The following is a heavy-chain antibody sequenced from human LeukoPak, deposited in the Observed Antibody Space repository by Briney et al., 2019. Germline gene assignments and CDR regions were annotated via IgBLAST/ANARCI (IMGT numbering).Heavy chain of an antibody. CDR3: ARDNYAGANWFDP. CDR1: GGTSSSYA. CDR2: IIPIFGTA. D-gene: IGHD1-7*01. V-gene: IGHV1-69*05. Sequence: APVKVSCKASGGTSSSYAISWVRQAPGQGLEWMGGIIPIFGTANYAQKFQGRVTITTDESTSTAYMELSSLRSEDTAVYYCARDNYAGANWFDPWGQGTLVTVSS. J-gene: IGHJ5*02.